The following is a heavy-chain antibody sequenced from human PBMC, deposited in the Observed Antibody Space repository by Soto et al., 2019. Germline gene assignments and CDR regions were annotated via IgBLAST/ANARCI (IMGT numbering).Heavy chain of an antibody. CDR2: IIPIFGTA. V-gene: IGHV1-69*13. D-gene: IGHD3-22*01. CDR1: GGTFSSYA. Sequence: SVKVSCKASGGTFSSYAISWVRQAPGQGLEWMGGIIPIFGTANYAQKFQGRVTIAADESTSTAYMELSSLRSEDTAVYYCARDSPYYYDSSGPFDIWGQGTMVTVSS. J-gene: IGHJ3*02. CDR3: ARDSPYYYDSSGPFDI.